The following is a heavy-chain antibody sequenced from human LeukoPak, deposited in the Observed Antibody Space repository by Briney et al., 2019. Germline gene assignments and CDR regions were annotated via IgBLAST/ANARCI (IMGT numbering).Heavy chain of an antibody. J-gene: IGHJ4*02. V-gene: IGHV6-1*01. CDR1: GDSVSSNSVA. CDR3: ARGDSTGWYDFDY. Sequence: SQTLSLTCVISGDSVSSNSVAWNWIRQSPSRGLEWLGRTYYRSKWYNESAMSVRSRISVNPDTSKNQFSLQLNSVTPDDTAVYYCARGDSTGWYDFDYWGQGTLVTVSS. D-gene: IGHD6-19*01. CDR2: TYYRSKWYN.